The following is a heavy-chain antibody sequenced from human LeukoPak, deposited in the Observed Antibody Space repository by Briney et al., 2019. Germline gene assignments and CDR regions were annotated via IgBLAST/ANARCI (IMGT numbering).Heavy chain of an antibody. CDR2: MNPNSGNT. Sequence: ASVKVSCKASGYTFTSYDLNWVRQATGQGLEWMGWMNPNSGNTGYAQKFQGRVTMTRNTSISTAYMELSSLRSEDTAVYYCARVPPPPTYYDFWSGYYVNFYYYYGMDVWGQGTTVTVSS. J-gene: IGHJ6*02. V-gene: IGHV1-8*01. D-gene: IGHD3-3*01. CDR1: GYTFTSYD. CDR3: ARVPPPPTYYDFWSGYYVNFYYYYGMDV.